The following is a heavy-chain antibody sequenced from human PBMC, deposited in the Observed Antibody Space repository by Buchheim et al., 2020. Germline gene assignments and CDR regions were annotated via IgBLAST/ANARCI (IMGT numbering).Heavy chain of an antibody. CDR2: INPNSGDT. V-gene: IGHV1-2*04. Sequence: QVQLVQSGAEVKKPGASVTVSCKAFGYSFSVYYMHWIRQAPGQGFEWMGCINPNSGDTHYAQKFQASVTMTKDASISTGYMELTRLKSDDTAVYYCARDIRGSQGAAFDVWGQGT. CDR1: GYSFSVYY. D-gene: IGHD1-26*01. CDR3: ARDIRGSQGAAFDV. J-gene: IGHJ3*01.